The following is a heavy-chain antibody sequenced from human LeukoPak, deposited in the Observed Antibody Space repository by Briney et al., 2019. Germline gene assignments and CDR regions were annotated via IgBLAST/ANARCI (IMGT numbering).Heavy chain of an antibody. CDR1: GFTVSSNY. CDR3: ARAPYYYDSSGYPNDAFDI. J-gene: IGHJ3*02. V-gene: IGHV3-53*01. CDR2: IYSGGST. Sequence: GGSLRLSGAASGFTVSSNYMSWVRQAPGKGLEWVSVIYSGGSTYYADSVKGRFTISRDNSKNTLYLQMNSLRAEDTAVYYCARAPYYYDSSGYPNDAFDIWGQGTMVTVSS. D-gene: IGHD3-22*01.